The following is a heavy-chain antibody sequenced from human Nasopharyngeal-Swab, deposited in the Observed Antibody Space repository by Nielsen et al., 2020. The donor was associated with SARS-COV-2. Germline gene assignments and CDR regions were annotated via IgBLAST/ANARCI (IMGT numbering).Heavy chain of an antibody. Sequence: GESLKISCAASGFTFSSYWMSWVRQAPGKGLEWVANIKQDGSEKYYVDSVKGRFTISRDNAKNSLYLQMNSLRAEDTAVYYCATGAGTTIYYYYGMDVWGQGTTVTVSS. CDR3: ATGAGTTIYYYYGMDV. J-gene: IGHJ6*02. D-gene: IGHD1-7*01. CDR2: IKQDGSEK. CDR1: GFTFSSYW. V-gene: IGHV3-7*01.